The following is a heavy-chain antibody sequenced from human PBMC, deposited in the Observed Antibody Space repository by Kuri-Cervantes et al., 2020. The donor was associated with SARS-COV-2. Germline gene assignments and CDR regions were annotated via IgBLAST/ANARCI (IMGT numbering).Heavy chain of an antibody. CDR3: ARPNSGSYYGYFDY. CDR2: ISGSGGST. Sequence: GESLKISCAASGFTFSSYAMSWVRQAPGKGLEWVSAISGSGGSTYYADSVKGRFTISRDNSKNTLYLQMNSLRAEDTAVYYCARPNSGSYYGYFDYWGQGTLVTVSS. CDR1: GFTFSSYA. J-gene: IGHJ4*02. D-gene: IGHD1-26*01. V-gene: IGHV3-23*01.